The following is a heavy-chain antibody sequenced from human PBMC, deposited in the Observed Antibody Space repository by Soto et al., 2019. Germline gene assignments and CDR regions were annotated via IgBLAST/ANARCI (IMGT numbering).Heavy chain of an antibody. V-gene: IGHV4-59*01. CDR1: YGTIIDYY. D-gene: IGHD3-3*01. CDR2: FYYSGST. CDR3: ARGLFWSGYDRVYGTAV. J-gene: IGHJ6*02. Sequence: SAIKSHTNTASYGTIIDYYWSWIRQKNAKGLQWIGFFYYSGSTTYNPSLKSRVTISPDTSKNQFSLRLSSVTAADTAVYYGARGLFWSGYDRVYGTAVRVQETSV.